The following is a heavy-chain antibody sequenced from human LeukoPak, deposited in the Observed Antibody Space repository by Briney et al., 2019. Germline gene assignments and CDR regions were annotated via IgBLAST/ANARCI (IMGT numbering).Heavy chain of an antibody. J-gene: IGHJ6*03. CDR1: GGTFSSYA. CDR2: IIPIFGTA. CDR3: ASSSGSYMGAPATGYYYYYYMDV. D-gene: IGHD1-26*01. V-gene: IGHV1-69*13. Sequence: LVKVSCKASGGTFSSYAISWVRQAPGQGLEWMGGIIPIFGTANYAQKFQGRVTITADESTSTAYMELSSLRSEDTAVYYCASSSGSYMGAPATGYYYYYYMDVWGKGTTVTVSS.